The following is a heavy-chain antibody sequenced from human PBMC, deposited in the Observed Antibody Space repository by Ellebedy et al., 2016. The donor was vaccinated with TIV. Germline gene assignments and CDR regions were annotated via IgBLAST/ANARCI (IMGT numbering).Heavy chain of an antibody. Sequence: GGSLRLSCAASGFTFSDYYMSWIRQAPGKGLEWVSYISSSSSYTNYADSVKGRFTISRDNAKNSLYLQMNSLRAEDTAVYYCTRGSRGYSYGSADYWGQGTLVTVSS. CDR1: GFTFSDYY. V-gene: IGHV3-11*06. J-gene: IGHJ4*02. CDR3: TRGSRGYSYGSADY. CDR2: ISSSSSYT. D-gene: IGHD5-18*01.